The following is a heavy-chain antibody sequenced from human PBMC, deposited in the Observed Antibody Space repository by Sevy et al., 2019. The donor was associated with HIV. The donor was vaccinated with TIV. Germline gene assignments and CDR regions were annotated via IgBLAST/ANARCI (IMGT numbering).Heavy chain of an antibody. CDR1: GYTFTSYG. CDR2: ISAYNGNT. V-gene: IGHV1-18*04. J-gene: IGHJ5*02. Sequence: ASVKVSCKASGYTFTSYGISWVRQAPGQGLEWMGWISAYNGNTNYALKLQGRVTMTTDTSTSTAYMELRSLRSDDTAVYYCARDKNIVVVPAALLGWFDPWGQGTLVTVSS. CDR3: ARDKNIVVVPAALLGWFDP. D-gene: IGHD2-2*01.